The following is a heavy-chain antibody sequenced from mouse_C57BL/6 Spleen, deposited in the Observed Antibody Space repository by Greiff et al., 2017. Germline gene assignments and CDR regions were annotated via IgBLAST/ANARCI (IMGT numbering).Heavy chain of an antibody. CDR1: GYTFTSYW. CDR3: AREETGGYYFGY. V-gene: IGHV1-55*01. CDR2: IYPGSGST. Sequence: QVQLQQPGAELVKPGASVKMSCKASGYTFTSYWITWVKQRPGQGLGWIGDIYPGSGSTNDNEKFKSKATLTVDTSSSTAYMQRSSLTSEDSAVYYCAREETGGYYFGYWGQGTTLTVSS. D-gene: IGHD3-2*01. J-gene: IGHJ2*01.